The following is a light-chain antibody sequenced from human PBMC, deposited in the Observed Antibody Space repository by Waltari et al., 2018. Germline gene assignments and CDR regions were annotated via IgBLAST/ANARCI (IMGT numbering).Light chain of an antibody. Sequence: SYDLTQPPSVSVSPGQTASISCSGDNLDIKYAYWYQQKPGQSPVLVIYQHNSRPSGISERVSCSNSGNTDTLTISGTQAMDEADYYWQTWDRTTVVFGGGTKLTVL. CDR1: NLDIKY. CDR3: QTWDRTTVV. J-gene: IGLJ2*01. V-gene: IGLV3-1*01. CDR2: QHN.